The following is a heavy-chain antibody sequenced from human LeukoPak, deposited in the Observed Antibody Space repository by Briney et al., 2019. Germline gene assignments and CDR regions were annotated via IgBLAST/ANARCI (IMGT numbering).Heavy chain of an antibody. CDR3: ARGFCRGESCYSGEYFQH. V-gene: IGHV4-34*01. CDR2: ITHNGST. Sequence: PSETLSLTCGVHGESLNDYYWSWIRQSPGKGLEWIGEITHNGSTTFNPSLESRLTISVDTSKNQFSPKLTSVTAADASVYFCARGFCRGESCYSGEYFQHWGQGTLVTVSS. D-gene: IGHD2-15*01. CDR1: GESLNDYY. J-gene: IGHJ1*01.